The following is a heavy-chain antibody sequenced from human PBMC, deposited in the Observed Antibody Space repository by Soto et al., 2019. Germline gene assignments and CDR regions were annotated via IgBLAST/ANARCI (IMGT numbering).Heavy chain of an antibody. CDR3: ASEYCSGGSCYSDWFDP. V-gene: IGHV3-7*01. Sequence: GGSLRLSCAASGFTFSSYWMSWVRQAPWKGLEWVANIKQDGSEKYYVDSVKGRFTISRDNAKNSLYLQMNSLRAEDTAVYYCASEYCSGGSCYSDWFDPWGQGTLVTVSS. J-gene: IGHJ5*02. CDR1: GFTFSSYW. CDR2: IKQDGSEK. D-gene: IGHD2-15*01.